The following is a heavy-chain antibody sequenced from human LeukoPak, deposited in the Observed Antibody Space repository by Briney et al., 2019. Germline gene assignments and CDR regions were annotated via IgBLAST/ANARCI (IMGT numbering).Heavy chain of an antibody. CDR2: IVVGSGNT. Sequence: ASVKVSCKASGFTFTSSAVQWVRQARGQRLEWIGWIVVGSGNTNYAQKFQERVTITRDMSTSTAYMELSSLRSEDTAVYYCAAAFDLDFDYDSSGYCTWGQGTLVTVSS. V-gene: IGHV1-58*01. CDR3: AAAFDLDFDYDSSGYCT. CDR1: GFTFTSSA. D-gene: IGHD3-22*01. J-gene: IGHJ4*02.